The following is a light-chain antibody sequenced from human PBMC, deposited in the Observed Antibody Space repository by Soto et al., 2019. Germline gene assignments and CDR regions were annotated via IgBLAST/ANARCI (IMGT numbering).Light chain of an antibody. V-gene: IGLV2-14*01. CDR3: SSYTSRSTLNYV. Sequence: QSALTQPASVSGSPGQSITISCTGTSSDVGGYNYVSWYQQYPGKAPNLMIYEVSNRPSGVSNPXSGXKXXXTXXXXISGLQXEDEADYYCSSYTSRSTLNYVFGTGTKLTVL. J-gene: IGLJ1*01. CDR1: SSDVGGYNY. CDR2: EVS.